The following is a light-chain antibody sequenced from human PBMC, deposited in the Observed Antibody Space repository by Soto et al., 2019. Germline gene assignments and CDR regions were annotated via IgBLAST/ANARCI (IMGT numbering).Light chain of an antibody. CDR1: QSISSW. CDR3: QQYNSLSWT. V-gene: IGKV1-5*03. Sequence: DIQMTQSPSTLSASVGDRVTITCRASQSISSWLAWYQQKPGKAPKLLIYKASSLESGVPSRFIGSGSGTEFTLTISSLQPDDFSTYYCQQYNSLSWTFGQGTKVEIK. J-gene: IGKJ1*01. CDR2: KAS.